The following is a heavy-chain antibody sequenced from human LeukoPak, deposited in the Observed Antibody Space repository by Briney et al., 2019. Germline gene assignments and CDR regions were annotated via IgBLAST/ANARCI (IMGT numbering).Heavy chain of an antibody. CDR3: ARAPTGGYYYDSSGYLWGLNWFDP. CDR1: GGSISSYY. D-gene: IGHD3-22*01. Sequence: SETLSLTCTVSGGSISSYYWSWIRQPPGKGLEWIGSIYYSRSTNSNPSLKSRVTISVDTSKNQFSLQLSPVTAADTAVYYCARAPTGGYYYDSSGYLWGLNWFDPWGQGTLVTVSS. V-gene: IGHV4-59*01. J-gene: IGHJ5*02. CDR2: IYYSRST.